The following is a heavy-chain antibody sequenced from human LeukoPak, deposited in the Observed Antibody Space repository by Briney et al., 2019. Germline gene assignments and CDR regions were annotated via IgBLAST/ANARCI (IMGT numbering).Heavy chain of an antibody. CDR3: ARERQVAVVTGSTFDL. J-gene: IGHJ3*01. Sequence: GSLRLSCAASGFTLDSYTMNWVRQLPGKGLEWIGEIYHSGSTYSNPSLKSRVSISVDKSKNQFSLKLISVTAADTAVYYCARERQVAVVTGSTFDLWGPGALVIVSA. CDR1: GFTLDSYTM. V-gene: IGHV4-4*02. CDR2: IYHSGST. D-gene: IGHD1-14*01.